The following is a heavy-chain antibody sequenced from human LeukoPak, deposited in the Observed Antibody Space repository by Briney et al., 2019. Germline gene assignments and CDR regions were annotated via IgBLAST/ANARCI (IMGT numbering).Heavy chain of an antibody. CDR1: GYTFTSYG. V-gene: IGHV1-2*02. Sequence: GASVKVSCKASGYTFTSYGISWVRQAPGQGLEWMGWINPNSGGTNYAQKFQGRVTMTRDTSISTAYMELSRLRSDDTAVYYCASSGLLWFGESHSLVDYWGQGTLVTVSS. J-gene: IGHJ4*02. CDR3: ASSGLLWFGESHSLVDY. D-gene: IGHD3-10*01. CDR2: INPNSGGT.